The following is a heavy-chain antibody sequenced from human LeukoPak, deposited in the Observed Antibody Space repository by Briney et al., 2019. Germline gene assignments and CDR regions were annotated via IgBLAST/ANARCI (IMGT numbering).Heavy chain of an antibody. V-gene: IGHV3-33*01. CDR1: GFTFSSYG. CDR3: ARDFKIAAAGSINDYYYYGMDV. D-gene: IGHD6-13*01. J-gene: IGHJ6*02. Sequence: GGSLRLSCAASGFTFSSYGMHWVRQAPGKGLEWVAVIWYDGSNKYYADSVKGRFTISRDNSKNTLYLQMNSLRAEDTAVYYCARDFKIAAAGSINDYYYYGMDVWGQGTTATVSS. CDR2: IWYDGSNK.